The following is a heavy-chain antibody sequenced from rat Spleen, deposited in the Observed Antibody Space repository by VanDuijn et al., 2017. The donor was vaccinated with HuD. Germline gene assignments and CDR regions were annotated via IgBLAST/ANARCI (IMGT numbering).Heavy chain of an antibody. D-gene: IGHD4-3*01. V-gene: IGHV3-1*01. CDR2: ISYSGST. CDR1: GYSITRNY. CDR3: ARYRTGVDYFDY. J-gene: IGHJ2*01. Sequence: EVQLQESGPGLVKPSQSLYLTCSVTGYSITRNYWGWIRKFPRNKMEWMGYISYSGSTNYNPSLKSRISITRDTSKNQFFLQLNSVTTEDTATYYCARYRTGVDYFDYWGQGVMVTVSS.